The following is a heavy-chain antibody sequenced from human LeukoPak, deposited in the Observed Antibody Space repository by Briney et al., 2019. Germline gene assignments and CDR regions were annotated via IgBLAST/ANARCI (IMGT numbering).Heavy chain of an antibody. V-gene: IGHV3-21*01. CDR1: RFPFSSYT. J-gene: IGHJ4*02. CDR3: ARDSGSGRPYYFDS. D-gene: IGHD3-10*01. Sequence: GGSLRLSCATSRFPFSSYTMNWVRQAPGKGVEWVSSISSSSYIYYADSVKGRFTISRDNAKNSLYLQMNSLRAEDTAVYYCARDSGSGRPYYFDSWGQGTLVTVSS. CDR2: ISSSSYI.